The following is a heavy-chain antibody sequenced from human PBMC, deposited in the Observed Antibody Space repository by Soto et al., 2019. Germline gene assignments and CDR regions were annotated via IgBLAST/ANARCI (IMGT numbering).Heavy chain of an antibody. D-gene: IGHD3-22*01. CDR1: CGSISSGDYY. Sequence: SETLSLTCTVSCGSISSGDYYWSWIRQPPGKGLEWIGYIYYSGSTYYNPSLKSRVTISVDTSKNQFSLKLSSVTAADTAVYYCARGGDSSGYYYFFTYWGQGTLVTVSS. CDR2: IYYSGST. CDR3: ARGGDSSGYYYFFTY. V-gene: IGHV4-30-4*01. J-gene: IGHJ4*02.